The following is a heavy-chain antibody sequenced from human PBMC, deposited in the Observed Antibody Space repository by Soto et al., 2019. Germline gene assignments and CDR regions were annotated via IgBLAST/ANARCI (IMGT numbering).Heavy chain of an antibody. CDR2: IDPSDSYI. Sequence: PGESVKISCKGSGYKFTNYWLSWVRQTPGKGLEWMGRIDPSDSYINYSPSFRGHVTISIDESISTAHLQWSSLKASDTATYYCAIVTAETAYHYFDFWGQGTLVTVSS. J-gene: IGHJ4*02. CDR3: AIVTAETAYHYFDF. V-gene: IGHV5-10-1*01. CDR1: GYKFTNYW. D-gene: IGHD1-1*01.